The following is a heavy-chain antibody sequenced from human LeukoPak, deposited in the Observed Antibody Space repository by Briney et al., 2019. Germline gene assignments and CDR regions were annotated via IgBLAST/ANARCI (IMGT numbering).Heavy chain of an antibody. CDR2: IGDSGSGI. D-gene: IGHD5-24*01. J-gene: IGHJ6*02. Sequence: GGSLRLSCAASGFTFSNSAMNWVRQAPGKGLEWVTTIGDSGSGIHYADSVKGRFTISRDNSKNTLYLQMSSLRAEDTAVYYCVRSYNMDVWGQGTTVTVSS. V-gene: IGHV3-23*01. CDR3: VRSYNMDV. CDR1: GFTFSNSA.